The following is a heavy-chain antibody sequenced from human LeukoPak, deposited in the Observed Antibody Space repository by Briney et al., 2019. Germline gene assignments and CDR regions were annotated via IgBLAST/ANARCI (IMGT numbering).Heavy chain of an antibody. CDR3: ARDSGHCDDNSCHHFDD. CDR2: ISESGSDI. Sequence: GGSLRLSCAASGFALRIYEMNWVRQAPGKGLEWVAYISESGSDIYYADSVKGRFTISRDNAKNSIYLQVNSLRAEDTAVYYCARDSGHCDDNSCHHFDDWGQGTLVTVSS. V-gene: IGHV3-48*03. CDR1: GFALRIYE. D-gene: IGHD3-22*01. J-gene: IGHJ4*02.